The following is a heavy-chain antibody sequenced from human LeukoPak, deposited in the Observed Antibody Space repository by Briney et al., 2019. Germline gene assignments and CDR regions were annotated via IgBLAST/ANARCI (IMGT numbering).Heavy chain of an antibody. V-gene: IGHV3-30*18. D-gene: IGHD5-24*01. CDR3: AKDRGDGYNPRYYFDY. Sequence: GRSLRLSCAASGFTFSSYGMHWVRQAPGKGLEWVAVISYDGGNKYYADSVKGRFTISRDNSKNTLYLQMNSLRAEDTAVYYCAKDRGDGYNPRYYFDYWGQGTLVTVSS. J-gene: IGHJ4*02. CDR1: GFTFSSYG. CDR2: ISYDGGNK.